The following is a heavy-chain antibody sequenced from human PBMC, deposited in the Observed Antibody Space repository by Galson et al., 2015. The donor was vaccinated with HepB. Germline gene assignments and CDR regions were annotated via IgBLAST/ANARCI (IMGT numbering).Heavy chain of an antibody. CDR3: VRPLYQLSAFDI. D-gene: IGHD2/OR15-2a*01. Sequence: SLRLSCAVSGFNLVTYNMIWVRQAPGKGLEWVSSIDINSRYIYYADSVEGRFTVSRDNAKNSLYLQINSLRAEDTAVYYCVRPLYQLSAFDIWGQGTMVTVSS. CDR2: IDINSRYI. V-gene: IGHV3-21*01. CDR1: GFNLVTYN. J-gene: IGHJ3*02.